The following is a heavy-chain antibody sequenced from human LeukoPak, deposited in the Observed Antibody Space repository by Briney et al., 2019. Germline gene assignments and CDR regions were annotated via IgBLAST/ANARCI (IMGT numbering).Heavy chain of an antibody. Sequence: SETLSLTCAVYGGSFSGYYWSGIRQPPGKGLEWIGEINHSGSTNYNPSLKSRVTISVDTSKNQFSLKLSSVTAADTAVYYCARGYCSSTSCYGFDYWGQGTLVTVSS. CDR1: GGSFSGYY. CDR3: ARGYCSSTSCYGFDY. J-gene: IGHJ4*02. CDR2: INHSGST. D-gene: IGHD2-2*01. V-gene: IGHV4-34*01.